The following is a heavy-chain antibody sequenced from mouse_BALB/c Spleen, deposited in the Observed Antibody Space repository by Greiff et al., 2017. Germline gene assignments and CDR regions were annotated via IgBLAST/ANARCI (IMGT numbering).Heavy chain of an antibody. CDR1: GFTFSNYW. V-gene: IGHV6-6*02. CDR3: TSGNYEDYAMDY. Sequence: EVNVVESGGGLVQPGGSMKLSCVASGFTFSNYWMNWVRQSPEKGLEWVAEIRLKSNNYATHYAESVKGRFTISRDDSKSSVYLQMNNLRAEDTGIYYCTSGNYEDYAMDYWGQGTSVTVSS. CDR2: IRLKSNNYAT. J-gene: IGHJ4*01. D-gene: IGHD2-1*01.